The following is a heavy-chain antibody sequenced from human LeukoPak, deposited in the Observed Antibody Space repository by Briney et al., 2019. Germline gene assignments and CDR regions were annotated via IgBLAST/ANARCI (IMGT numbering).Heavy chain of an antibody. Sequence: ASVKVSCKASGYTFTSYGISWVRQAPGQGLEWMGWISAYNGNTNYAQKLQGRVTMTTDTSTSTAYMALRSLRSDDTAVYYCARDGLPGIAAAGAYNWFDPCGQGTLVTASS. CDR1: GYTFTSYG. CDR3: ARDGLPGIAAAGAYNWFDP. D-gene: IGHD6-13*01. V-gene: IGHV1-18*01. J-gene: IGHJ5*02. CDR2: ISAYNGNT.